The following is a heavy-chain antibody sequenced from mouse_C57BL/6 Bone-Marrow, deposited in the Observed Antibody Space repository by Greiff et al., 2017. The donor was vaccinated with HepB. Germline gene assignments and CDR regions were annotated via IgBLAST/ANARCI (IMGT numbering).Heavy chain of an antibody. Sequence: QVQLKQPGAELVRPGSSVKLSCKASGYTFTSYWMHWVKQRPIQGLEWIGNIDPSDSETHYNQKFKDKATLTVDKSSSTAYMQLSSLTSEDSAVYYCARERYYGSSPFAMVYWGQGTSVTVSS. J-gene: IGHJ4*01. V-gene: IGHV1-52*01. CDR3: ARERYYGSSPFAMVY. CDR2: IDPSDSET. D-gene: IGHD1-1*01. CDR1: GYTFTSYW.